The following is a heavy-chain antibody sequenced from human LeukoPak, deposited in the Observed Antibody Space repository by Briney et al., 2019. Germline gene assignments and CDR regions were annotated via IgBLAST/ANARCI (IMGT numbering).Heavy chain of an antibody. CDR2: IYHSGTT. CDR3: AQKAPFSPTYSQQ. CDR1: GGSITSYF. J-gene: IGHJ1*01. D-gene: IGHD2/OR15-2a*01. V-gene: IGHV4-59*01. Sequence: SETLSLTCTVSGGSITSYFWSWIRQPPGRRLEWIGYIYHSGTTNYNPSLMSRVTISADTSKNQFSLRLSSVTAADTAVYYCAQKAPFSPTYSQQWGQGTLVIASS.